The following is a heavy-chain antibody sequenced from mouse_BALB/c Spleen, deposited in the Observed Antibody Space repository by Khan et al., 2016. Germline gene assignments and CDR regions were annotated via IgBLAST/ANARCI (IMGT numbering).Heavy chain of an antibody. J-gene: IGHJ4*01. V-gene: IGHV9-1*02. D-gene: IGHD1-1*01. CDR3: ARWYYGSSYFYDAMDY. CDR2: INTYTGEP. CDR1: GYTFTNYG. Sequence: QIQLVQSGPELKKPGETVKISCKASGYTFTNYGMNWVKQAPGKGLKWMGWINTYTGEPTYADDFKGRFAFSLETSASTAYLQINNLKNEDMATYFCARWYYGSSYFYDAMDYWGQGTAVTVTS.